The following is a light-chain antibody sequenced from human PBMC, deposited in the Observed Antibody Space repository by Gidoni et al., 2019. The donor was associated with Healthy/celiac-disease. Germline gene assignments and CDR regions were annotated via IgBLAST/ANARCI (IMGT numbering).Light chain of an antibody. Sequence: QLVLTQSPSASASLGASVKLTCTLSRRHSSYAIAWHQQQPEKGPRYLMKLNSDGSHSKGDGIPDRFSGSSSGAERYLTISSLQSEDEADYYCQTWGTGKGVFGGGTKLTVL. CDR1: RRHSSYA. V-gene: IGLV4-69*01. CDR3: QTWGTGKGV. J-gene: IGLJ3*02. CDR2: LNSDGSH.